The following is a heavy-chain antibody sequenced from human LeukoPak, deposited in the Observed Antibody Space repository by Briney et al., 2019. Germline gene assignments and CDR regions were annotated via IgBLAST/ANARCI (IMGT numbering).Heavy chain of an antibody. Sequence: SETLSLTCTVSGGSISSKTYYWSWIRQPPGKGLEWIGSIFYSGSTYYNPSLKSRVTISVDTSKNQFSLKLTSVTAADTAVYYCARQDCSGGSCPDAFDIWGQGTMVTVSS. D-gene: IGHD2-15*01. CDR2: IFYSGST. V-gene: IGHV4-39*01. CDR3: ARQDCSGGSCPDAFDI. J-gene: IGHJ3*02. CDR1: GGSISSKTYY.